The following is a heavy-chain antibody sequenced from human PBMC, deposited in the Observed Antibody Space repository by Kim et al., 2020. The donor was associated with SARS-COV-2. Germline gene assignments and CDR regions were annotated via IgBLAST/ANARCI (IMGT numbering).Heavy chain of an antibody. Sequence: GGSLRLSCATSGFTFSTYAMNWVRQAPGKGLEWVSSIRGSGGSTYYADSVKGRFAISRDKSKNTLYLQMNSLRAEDTAVYYCAKEATVTTTLTEFDYWGQGTLVTISS. D-gene: IGHD4-17*01. V-gene: IGHV3-23*01. J-gene: IGHJ4*02. CDR1: GFTFSTYA. CDR3: AKEATVTTTLTEFDY. CDR2: IRGSGGST.